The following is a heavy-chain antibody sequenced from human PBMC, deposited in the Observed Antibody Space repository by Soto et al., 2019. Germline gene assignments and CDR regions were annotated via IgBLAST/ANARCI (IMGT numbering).Heavy chain of an antibody. J-gene: IGHJ4*02. D-gene: IGHD6-19*01. CDR3: ATDYQEGWQVLGGEYFDY. V-gene: IGHV3-30*03. CDR1: GFTFSSYG. Sequence: PGGSLRLSCAASGFTFSSYGMHWVRQAPGKGLEWVAVISYDGSNKYYADSLKGRFTISRNNSKHTLNMQMKSMRAEDTAVYSCATDYQEGWQVLGGEYFDYWGQGTQVTVSS. CDR2: ISYDGSNK.